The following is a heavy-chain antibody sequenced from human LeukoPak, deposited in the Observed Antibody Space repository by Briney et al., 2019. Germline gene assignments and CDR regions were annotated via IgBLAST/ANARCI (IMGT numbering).Heavy chain of an antibody. CDR1: GYSFTSYW. Sequence: GESLKISCKGSGYSFTSYWIGWVRQMPGKGLEWMGIIYPGDSDTRYSPSFQGQVTISADKSISTAYLQWRSLKASDTAMYYCARLPYDSSGSPSGAFDIWGQGTMVTVSS. D-gene: IGHD3-22*01. CDR3: ARLPYDSSGSPSGAFDI. V-gene: IGHV5-51*03. J-gene: IGHJ3*02. CDR2: IYPGDSDT.